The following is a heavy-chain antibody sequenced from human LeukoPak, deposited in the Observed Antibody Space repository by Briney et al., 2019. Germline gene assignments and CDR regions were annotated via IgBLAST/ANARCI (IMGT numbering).Heavy chain of an antibody. V-gene: IGHV1-2*02. J-gene: IGHJ6*02. CDR1: GYSFTGYY. Sequence: ASVKVSFKASGYSFTGYYIHWVRQAPGQGLEWMGWINPNSGGTKYAQKFQGRLTMTRDTSISTANVELSRLRSDDTAVYYCARERTTVVNLDYYYVMDVWGQGTTVTVSS. CDR3: ARERTTVVNLDYYYVMDV. CDR2: INPNSGGT. D-gene: IGHD4-23*01.